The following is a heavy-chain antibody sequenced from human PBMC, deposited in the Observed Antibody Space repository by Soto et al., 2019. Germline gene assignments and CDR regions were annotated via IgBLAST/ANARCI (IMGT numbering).Heavy chain of an antibody. CDR2: IYYSGST. Sequence: SETLSLTCTVSGGSISSYYWSWIRQPPGKGLEWIGYIYYSGSTNYNPSLKSRVTISVDTSKNQFSLKLSSVTAADTAVYYCARGYCSGGSCYRFNFDYWGQGTLVTVS. CDR1: GGSISSYY. D-gene: IGHD2-15*01. CDR3: ARGYCSGGSCYRFNFDY. J-gene: IGHJ4*02. V-gene: IGHV4-59*01.